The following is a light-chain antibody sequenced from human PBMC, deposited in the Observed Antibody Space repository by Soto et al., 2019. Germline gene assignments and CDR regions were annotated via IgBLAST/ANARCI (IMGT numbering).Light chain of an antibody. CDR2: DAS. V-gene: IGKV3-11*01. J-gene: IGKJ1*01. CDR1: QSVSSY. CDR3: QQRSNWPK. Sequence: EIVLTHSPATLSFSPVKRATLSCRASQSVSSYLAWYQQKPGQAPRLLIYDASNRATGIPARFSGSGSGTDFTLTISSLEPEDFAVYYCQQRSNWPKFGQGNKVDIK.